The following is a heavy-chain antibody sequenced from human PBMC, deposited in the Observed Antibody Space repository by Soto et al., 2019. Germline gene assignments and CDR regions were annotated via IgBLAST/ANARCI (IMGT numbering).Heavy chain of an antibody. J-gene: IGHJ5*02. Sequence: SETLSLTCVVSGGSIASSDWWSWVRQSPGKGLEWIGDIYQYGGTLYNPSLKSRVTISIDRSKNQFSLNLNSVTAADTAVYYCARSSGTFNWFDPWGQGTLVTVSS. CDR3: ARSSGTFNWFDP. CDR2: IYQYGGT. D-gene: IGHD1-26*01. V-gene: IGHV4-4*02. CDR1: GGSIASSDW.